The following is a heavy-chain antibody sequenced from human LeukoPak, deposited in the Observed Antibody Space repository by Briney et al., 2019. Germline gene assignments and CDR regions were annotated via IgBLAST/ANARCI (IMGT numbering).Heavy chain of an antibody. CDR3: ARDRQTYCSSTTCSFDHFDY. CDR1: GFTFSNYN. D-gene: IGHD2-2*01. V-gene: IGHV3-21*01. J-gene: IGHJ4*02. CDR2: ISGSSNYI. Sequence: GGSLRVSCAASGFTFSNYNMNWVRQAPGKGLEGVSSISGSSNYIYYADSEKGRFTISRDNANNSLYLQMNSLRAEDTAVYFCARDRQTYCSSTTCSFDHFDYWGQGTMVTVSS.